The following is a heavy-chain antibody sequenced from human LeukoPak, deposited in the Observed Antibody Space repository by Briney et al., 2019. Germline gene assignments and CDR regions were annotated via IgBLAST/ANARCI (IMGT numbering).Heavy chain of an antibody. CDR3: ARDRGRIAAAATGGDY. CDR1: GFTFSSYW. D-gene: IGHD6-13*01. V-gene: IGHV3-7*01. CDR2: IKQDGSEK. Sequence: GGSLRLSCAASGFTFSSYWMSWVRQAPGKGLEWVANIKQDGSEKYYVDSVKGRFTISRDNSKNTLYLQMNSLRAEDTAVYYCARDRGRIAAAATGGDYWGQGTLVTVSS. J-gene: IGHJ4*02.